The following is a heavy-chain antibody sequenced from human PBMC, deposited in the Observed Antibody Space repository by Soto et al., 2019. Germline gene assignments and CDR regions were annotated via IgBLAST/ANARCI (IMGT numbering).Heavy chain of an antibody. V-gene: IGHV3-23*01. J-gene: IGHJ4*02. D-gene: IGHD1-26*01. Sequence: GGSLRLSCAASGFTFRIYAMNWVRQAPGKGREWVSGISACGDRTYHANSVKGRFTISRDNSKNTLYLQVNSLRAEDTAVYYRTKGYGASHYPFDYWGQGTQVTVSS. CDR2: ISACGDRT. CDR1: GFTFRIYA. CDR3: TKGYGASHYPFDY.